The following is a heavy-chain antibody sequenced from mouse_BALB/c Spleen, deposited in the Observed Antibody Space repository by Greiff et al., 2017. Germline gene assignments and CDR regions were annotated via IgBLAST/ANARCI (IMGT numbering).Heavy chain of an antibody. CDR2: IWGGGST. D-gene: IGHD2-1*01. J-gene: IGHJ4*01. CDR3: AKAGRAYGNYEAMDY. V-gene: IGHV2-6-5*01. CDR1: GFSLTDYG. Sequence: QVQLKESGPGLVAPSQSLSITCTVSGFSLTDYGVSWIRQPPGKGLEWLGVIWGGGSTYYNSALKSRLSISKDNSKSQVFLKMNSLQTDDTAMYYCAKAGRAYGNYEAMDYWGQGTSVTVSS.